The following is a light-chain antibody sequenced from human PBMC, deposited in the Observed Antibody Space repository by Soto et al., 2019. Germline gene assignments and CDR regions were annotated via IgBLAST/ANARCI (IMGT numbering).Light chain of an antibody. CDR2: EVS. CDR1: SSDIGAYIY. Sequence: QSVLTQPPSASGSPGQSVTISCTGTSSDIGAYIYVSWYQQHPGKAPKLMISEVSRRPSGVPERFSGSKSGNTASLTVSGLQADDEAHYYCSSYPGSNNFVFGTGTKVTVL. V-gene: IGLV2-8*01. J-gene: IGLJ1*01. CDR3: SSYPGSNNFV.